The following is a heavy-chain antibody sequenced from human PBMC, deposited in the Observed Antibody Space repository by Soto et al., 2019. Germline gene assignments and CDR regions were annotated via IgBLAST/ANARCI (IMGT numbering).Heavy chain of an antibody. CDR3: ARGITGTLFDY. V-gene: IGHV3-66*01. CDR2: IYSGSST. J-gene: IGHJ4*02. CDR1: GFTVSSSY. D-gene: IGHD1-20*01. Sequence: GGSLRLSCAASGFTVSSSYMSWVRQAPGKGLEWVSVIYSGSSTYYIDSVKGRFTISRDNSKNTLYLQMNSLRAEDAAVYFCARGITGTLFDYWGQGTLVTVSS.